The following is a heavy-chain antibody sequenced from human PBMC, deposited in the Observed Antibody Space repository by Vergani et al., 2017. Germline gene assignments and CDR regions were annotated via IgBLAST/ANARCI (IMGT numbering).Heavy chain of an antibody. V-gene: IGHV4-34*01. CDR3: ARLGVEAFDI. CDR2: INHSGST. D-gene: IGHD3-16*01. CDR1: GGSFSGYY. Sequence: QVQLQQWGAGLLKPSETLSLTCAVYGGSFSGYYWSWIRQPPGKGLEWIGEINHSGSTNYNPSLKSRVTISVDTSKNQFSLKLSSVTAADTAVYYCARLGVEAFDIWGQGTMVTVSS. J-gene: IGHJ3*02.